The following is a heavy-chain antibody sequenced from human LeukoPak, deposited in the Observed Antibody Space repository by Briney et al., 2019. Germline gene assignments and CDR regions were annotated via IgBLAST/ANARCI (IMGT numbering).Heavy chain of an antibody. V-gene: IGHV3-20*04. J-gene: IGHJ4*02. D-gene: IGHD4-17*01. Sequence: GGSLRLSCAASGFTFSSYAMSWVRQAPGKGLEWVSGINWNGGSTGYADSVKGRFTISRDNAKNSLYLRMNSLRAEDTALYYCARFNGDYYRIDYWGQGILVTVSS. CDR3: ARFNGDYYRIDY. CDR2: INWNGGST. CDR1: GFTFSSYA.